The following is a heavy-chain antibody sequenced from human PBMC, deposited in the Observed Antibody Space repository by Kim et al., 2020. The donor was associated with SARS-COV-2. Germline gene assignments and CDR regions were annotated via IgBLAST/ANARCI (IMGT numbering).Heavy chain of an antibody. CDR2: INPSGGST. D-gene: IGHD4-17*01. Sequence: ASVKVSCKASGYTFTSYYMHWVRQAPGQGLEWMGIINPSGGSTSYAQKFQGRVTMTRDTSTSTVYMELSSLRSEDTAVYYCARDLPPGRSRTTVVTPGDYWGQGTLVTVSS. CDR3: ARDLPPGRSRTTVVTPGDY. CDR1: GYTFTSYY. J-gene: IGHJ4*02. V-gene: IGHV1-46*01.